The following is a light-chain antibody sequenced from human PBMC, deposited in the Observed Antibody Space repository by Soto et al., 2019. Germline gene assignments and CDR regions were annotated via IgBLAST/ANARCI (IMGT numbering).Light chain of an antibody. V-gene: IGLV2-11*01. Sequence: QSALTQPRSVSGSPGQSVTISCTGTSSDVGGYNYVSWYQQHPGKAPKLMIYDVSKRPSGVPDRFSVSKSGNTASLTISGLQAEDEADYYCCSYAGSFGVFGGGTKLTVL. CDR3: CSYAGSFGV. CDR1: SSDVGGYNY. CDR2: DVS. J-gene: IGLJ3*02.